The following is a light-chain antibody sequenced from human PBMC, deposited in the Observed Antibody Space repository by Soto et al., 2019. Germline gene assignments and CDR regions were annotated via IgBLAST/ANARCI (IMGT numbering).Light chain of an antibody. CDR3: QQYSTYPYI. Sequence: DIQMTQSPSALSASVVDRVNITCRASQSISTWSAWYQQKPGEAPKLLMYKASSLDSGVPSRFSGSGSGTEFTLTISGLQPEDFATYYCQQYSTYPYIFGQGTKVDIK. V-gene: IGKV1-5*03. CDR1: QSISTW. CDR2: KAS. J-gene: IGKJ2*01.